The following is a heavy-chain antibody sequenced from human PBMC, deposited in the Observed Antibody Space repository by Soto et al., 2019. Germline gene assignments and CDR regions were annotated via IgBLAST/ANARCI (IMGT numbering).Heavy chain of an antibody. CDR2: IYHSGST. D-gene: IGHD3-10*01. V-gene: IGHV4-30-2*01. J-gene: IGHJ3*02. Sequence: QLQLQESGSGLVKPSQTLSLTCAVSGGSISSGGYSWSWIRQPPGKGLEWIGYIYHSGSTYYNPSLKSRVTISVDRSKNQFSLKLSSVTAADTAVYYCARLWFGEGDHWTDDAFDIWGQGTMVTVSS. CDR3: ARLWFGEGDHWTDDAFDI. CDR1: GGSISSGGYS.